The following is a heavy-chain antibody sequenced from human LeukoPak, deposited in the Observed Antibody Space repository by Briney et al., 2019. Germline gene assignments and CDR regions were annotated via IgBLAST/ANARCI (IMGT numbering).Heavy chain of an antibody. J-gene: IGHJ4*02. CDR2: ISWNSASV. CDR3: TKDSGYSSSWYDY. D-gene: IGHD6-13*01. Sequence: GRSLRLSCEASGFTFDDYGMHWLRQAPGKGLEGVSTISWNSASVGYVDSVKGRFTISRDNAKKTLYLQMNSLKPEDTALYYCTKDSGYSSSWYDYWGQGTLVTVSS. V-gene: IGHV3-9*01. CDR1: GFTFDDYG.